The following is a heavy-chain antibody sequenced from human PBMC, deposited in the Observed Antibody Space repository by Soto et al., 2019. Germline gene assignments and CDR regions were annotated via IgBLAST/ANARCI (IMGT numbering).Heavy chain of an antibody. CDR2: ISAYNGNT. V-gene: IGHV1-18*01. J-gene: IGHJ6*03. Sequence: QVQLVQSGAEVKKPGASVKVSCKASGYTFTSYGISWVRQAPGQGLEWMGCISAYNGNTNYAQKLQGRVTMTTDTSTSTAYMELRSLRSDDTAVYYCARAVWVWWAVDYYYMDVWGKGTTVTVSS. CDR1: GYTFTSYG. D-gene: IGHD2-8*02. CDR3: ARAVWVWWAVDYYYMDV.